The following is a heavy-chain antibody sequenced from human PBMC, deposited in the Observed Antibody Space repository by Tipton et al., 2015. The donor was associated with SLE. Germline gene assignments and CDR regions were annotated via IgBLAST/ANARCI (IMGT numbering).Heavy chain of an antibody. V-gene: IGHV4-34*01. D-gene: IGHD6-19*01. CDR1: GGSFSGYY. CDR2: INHSGST. J-gene: IGHJ4*02. Sequence: TLSLTCAVYGGSFSGYYWSWIRQPPGKGLEWIGEINHSGSTNYNPSLKSRVTISVDTSKNQFSLKLSSVTAADTAVYYCARGRGAVADAYYMDVWGQGTLVTVSS. CDR3: ARGRGAVADAYYMDV.